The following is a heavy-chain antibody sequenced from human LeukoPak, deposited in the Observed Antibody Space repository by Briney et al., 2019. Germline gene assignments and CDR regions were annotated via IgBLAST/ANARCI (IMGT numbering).Heavy chain of an antibody. J-gene: IGHJ4*02. CDR3: AITGVRDFDS. V-gene: IGHV3-74*01. CDR2: IDSDGSTT. CDR1: GFTFSSYW. Sequence: GGSLRLSCAASGFTFSSYWMHWVRQAPGKGLVWVSRIDSDGSTTTYADSVKGRFTISRDNAKNTLYLQMSSLRAEDTAVYYCAITGVRDFDSWGQGTLVTVSS. D-gene: IGHD3-16*01.